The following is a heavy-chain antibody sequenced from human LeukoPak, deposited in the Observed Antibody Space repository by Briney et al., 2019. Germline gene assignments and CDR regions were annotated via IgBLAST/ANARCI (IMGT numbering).Heavy chain of an antibody. CDR3: AKGNSARSGSYYGDY. CDR1: GFTFDSYA. J-gene: IGHJ4*02. V-gene: IGHV3-23*01. D-gene: IGHD1-26*01. CDR2: ISGSGSST. Sequence: GGSLRLSCAASGFTFDSYAMSWVRQAPGRGLEWVSSISGSGSSTYYADSVKGRFTISRDNSKNTLYLQMDSLRIENTAEYYCAKGNSARSGSYYGDYWGQGTLVTVSS.